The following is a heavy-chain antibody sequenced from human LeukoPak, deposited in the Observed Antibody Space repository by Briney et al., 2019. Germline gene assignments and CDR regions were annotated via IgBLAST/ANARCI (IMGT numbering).Heavy chain of an antibody. J-gene: IGHJ6*02. D-gene: IGHD4-17*01. Sequence: ASVKVSCKASGYTFTSYGISWVRQAPGQGLEWMGWISAYNGNTNYAQKLQGRVTMTTDTSTSTAYMELRSLRSDDTAVYYCARDAPYGDYDDYYYYGMDVWGQGTTVTVSS. V-gene: IGHV1-18*01. CDR2: ISAYNGNT. CDR3: ARDAPYGDYDDYYYYGMDV. CDR1: GYTFTSYG.